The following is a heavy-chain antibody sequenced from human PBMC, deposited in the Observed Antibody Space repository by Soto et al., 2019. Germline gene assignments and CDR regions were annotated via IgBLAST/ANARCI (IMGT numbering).Heavy chain of an antibody. V-gene: IGHV3-23*01. Sequence: EVQLLESVGGLVQPGGSLRLSCAAAGFTFSNYALTWVRKSPGQGLEWVSIFSGSGGSTYYAESVRVRFTISRDNSKNLLFLQMNSLIVEDTAIYYSARDLTGATCPCFEVWGKGTMVSVSS. CDR3: ARDLTGATCPCFEV. CDR1: GFTFSNYA. D-gene: IGHD3-9*01. J-gene: IGHJ6*01. CDR2: FSGSGGST.